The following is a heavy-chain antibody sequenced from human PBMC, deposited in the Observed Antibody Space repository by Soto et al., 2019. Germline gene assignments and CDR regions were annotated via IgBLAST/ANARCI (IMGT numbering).Heavy chain of an antibody. CDR3: ARDLYLIAAAAPVGFDP. V-gene: IGHV1-18*01. J-gene: IGHJ5*02. Sequence: QVQLVQSGAEVKKPGASVKVSCKASGYTFTSYGISWVRQAPGQGLEWMGWISAYNGNTNYAQKLQGRVTMTTDTSTSTAYMELMSLRSDDTAVYYCARDLYLIAAAAPVGFDPWGQGTLVTVSS. CDR1: GYTFTSYG. CDR2: ISAYNGNT. D-gene: IGHD6-13*01.